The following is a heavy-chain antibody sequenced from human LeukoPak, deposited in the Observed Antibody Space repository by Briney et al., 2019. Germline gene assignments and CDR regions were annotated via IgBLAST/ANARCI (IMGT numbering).Heavy chain of an antibody. CDR1: GFSLSTSDMG. CDR2: IYWNDDK. V-gene: IGHV2-5*01. CDR3: AHRGAGGSHFHH. D-gene: IGHD6-13*01. J-gene: IGHJ1*01. Sequence: SGPTLVNPTQTLTLTCTFSGFSLSTSDMGVAWIRQPPGKALEWPALIYWNDDKRYSPSLKSRFTITKDTSKNQVVLTMTNMDPADTATYYCAHRGAGGSHFHHWGQGTLVTVSS.